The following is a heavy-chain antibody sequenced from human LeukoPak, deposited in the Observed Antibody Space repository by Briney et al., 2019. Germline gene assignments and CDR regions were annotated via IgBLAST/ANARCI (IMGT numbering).Heavy chain of an antibody. CDR3: ARRRAEYNYVSYCYYNYMDF. V-gene: IGHV3-21*01. J-gene: IGHJ6*03. CDR2: ISGSGGYT. D-gene: IGHD5-24*01. Sequence: GGSLRLSCAASGFTFRDYYMSWVRQAPGKGLEWVSSISGSGGYTYYADSVKGRFTISRDNAKNSLYLQMSSLRAEDTAVYYGARRRAEYNYVSYCYYNYMDFWAKGPTVSVS. CDR1: GFTFRDYY.